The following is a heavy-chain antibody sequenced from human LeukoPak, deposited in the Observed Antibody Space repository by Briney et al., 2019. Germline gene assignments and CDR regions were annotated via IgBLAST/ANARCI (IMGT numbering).Heavy chain of an antibody. CDR2: IRNDGSIQ. J-gene: IGHJ4*02. Sequence: PGGSLRLSCAASGFNFNRFGMHWVRQAPGKGLEWVAHIRNDGSIQAYAASVKGRFTISRDNSKNTLFLQMNGLRAEDTAIYYCAKAGSSGWSSSGGDYWGQGSLVTVSS. D-gene: IGHD6-19*01. V-gene: IGHV3-30*02. CDR3: AKAGSSGWSSSGGDY. CDR1: GFNFNRFG.